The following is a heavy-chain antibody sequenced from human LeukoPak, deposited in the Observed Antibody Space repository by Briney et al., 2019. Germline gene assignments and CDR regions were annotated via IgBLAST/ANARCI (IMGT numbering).Heavy chain of an antibody. CDR1: GFTFSSYS. CDR3: ARDSILEWLLPPYYYYYMDV. Sequence: GGSLRLSCAASGFTFSSYSMNWVRQAPGKGLEWVSSISSSSSYIYYADSVKGRFTISRDNAKNSLYLQMNSLRAEDTAVYYCARDSILEWLLPPYYYYYMDVWGKGTTVTVSS. CDR2: ISSSSSYI. V-gene: IGHV3-21*01. J-gene: IGHJ6*03. D-gene: IGHD3-3*01.